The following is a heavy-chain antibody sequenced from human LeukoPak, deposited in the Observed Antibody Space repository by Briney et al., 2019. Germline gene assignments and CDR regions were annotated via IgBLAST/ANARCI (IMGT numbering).Heavy chain of an antibody. CDR2: INAANANT. CDR1: GYTFTSYA. V-gene: IGHV1-3*01. J-gene: IGHJ5*02. CDR3: ARDPTTYYYDSSGYYYDGNWFDP. Sequence: GASVNVSCKASGYTFTSYAMQWVRQAPGQRLEWMGWINAANANTKYSQKFQGRVTITRDTSASTAYMELSSLRSEDTAVYYCARDPTTYYYDSSGYYYDGNWFDPWGQGTLVTVSS. D-gene: IGHD3-22*01.